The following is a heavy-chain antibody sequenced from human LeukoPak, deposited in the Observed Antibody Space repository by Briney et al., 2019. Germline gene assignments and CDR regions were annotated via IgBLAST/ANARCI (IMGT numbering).Heavy chain of an antibody. V-gene: IGHV3-74*01. CDR2: SDGGGSST. CDR1: GFTFSNHW. Sequence: GGSLRLSCAASGFTFSNHWMHWVRQVPGKGLVWVSRSDGGGSSTSYSDSVKGRFSISRDNAKSTLYLQMNSLRAEDTAVCYCARGPPSSGGAYVGDYWGHGTLVTVST. J-gene: IGHJ4*01. D-gene: IGHD3-22*01. CDR3: ARGPPSSGGAYVGDY.